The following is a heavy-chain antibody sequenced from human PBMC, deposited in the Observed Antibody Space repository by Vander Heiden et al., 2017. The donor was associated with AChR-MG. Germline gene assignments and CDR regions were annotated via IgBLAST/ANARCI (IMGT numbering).Heavy chain of an antibody. D-gene: IGHD5-18*01. Sequence: EVQLVESGGGLVQPGGSLRLSCAASGFTFSSYSMNRVRQAPGKGLEWVSYISSSSSTIYYADSVKGRFTISRDNAKNSLYLQMNSLRDEDTAVYYCARDPIQLWLPYYFDYWGQGTLVTVSS. V-gene: IGHV3-48*02. J-gene: IGHJ4*02. CDR2: ISSSSSTI. CDR1: GFTFSSYS. CDR3: ARDPIQLWLPYYFDY.